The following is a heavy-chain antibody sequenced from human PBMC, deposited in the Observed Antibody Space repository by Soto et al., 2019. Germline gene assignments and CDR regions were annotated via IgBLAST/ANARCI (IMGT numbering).Heavy chain of an antibody. Sequence: GASVKVSCKASGGTFSSYAISWVQQAPGQGLEWMGGIIPIFGTANYAQKFQGRVTITADKSTSTAYMELSSLRSEDTAVYYCASGFRGVYYYYGMDVWGQGTTVTVSS. J-gene: IGHJ6*02. CDR3: ASGFRGVYYYYGMDV. D-gene: IGHD1-26*01. CDR1: GGTFSSYA. CDR2: IIPIFGTA. V-gene: IGHV1-69*06.